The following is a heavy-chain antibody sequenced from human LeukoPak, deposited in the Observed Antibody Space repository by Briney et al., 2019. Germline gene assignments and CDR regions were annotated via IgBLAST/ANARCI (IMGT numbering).Heavy chain of an antibody. V-gene: IGHV3-9*01. CDR3: AAGFWSAYYVSP. CDR2: ISWSSGII. CDR1: GFTFDDYA. Sequence: GRSLRLSCAASGFTFDDYAMHWVRQAPGKGLEWVSGISWSSGIIAYADSVKGRFTISRDNAKSSLSLQMNSLRAEDTGLYYCAAGFWSAYYVSPWGQGTLVTVSS. J-gene: IGHJ5*02. D-gene: IGHD3-3*01.